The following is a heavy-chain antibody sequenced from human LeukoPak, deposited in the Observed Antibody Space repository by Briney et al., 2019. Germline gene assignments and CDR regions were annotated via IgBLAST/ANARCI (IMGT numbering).Heavy chain of an antibody. Sequence: GASVKVSCKASGYTFTSYGISWVRQAPGQGLEWMGWIGAYNGNTNCAQKLQGRVTMTTDTSTSTAYMELRSLRSDDTAVYYCAREALLLWPPDIWGQGTMVTVSS. CDR2: IGAYNGNT. V-gene: IGHV1-18*01. J-gene: IGHJ3*02. CDR1: GYTFTSYG. D-gene: IGHD3-10*01. CDR3: AREALLLWPPDI.